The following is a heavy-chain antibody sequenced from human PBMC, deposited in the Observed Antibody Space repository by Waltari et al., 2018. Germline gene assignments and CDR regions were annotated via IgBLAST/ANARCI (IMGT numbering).Heavy chain of an antibody. J-gene: IGHJ4*02. D-gene: IGHD6-6*01. CDR1: GFSFSSYG. CDR3: AKDRDRSSLTLYCFDH. CDR2: VSGSGETT. Sequence: EVQLLESGGGLVQPGGSLRLSCVASGFSFSSYGMSWVRQGAGQWLECVSSVSGSGETTDYADSVKGRFTISRDNSNNTFYLQMNSLGVDDTAVYYCAKDRDRSSLTLYCFDHWSQGALVTVSS. V-gene: IGHV3-23*01.